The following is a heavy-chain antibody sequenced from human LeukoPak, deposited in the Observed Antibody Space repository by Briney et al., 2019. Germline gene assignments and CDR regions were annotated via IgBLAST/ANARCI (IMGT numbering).Heavy chain of an antibody. CDR2: ISAYNGNT. Sequence: ASLSVSCKAPGYTLTRSGISWVRQPPGQRLEWMGWISAYNGNTNYAQKHQGRVTMTTDTSTSTAYMELRSLRSDDTAVYYCARGELELPPYYGMDVWGQGTTVTVSS. D-gene: IGHD1-7*01. J-gene: IGHJ6*02. CDR3: ARGELELPPYYGMDV. CDR1: GYTLTRSG. V-gene: IGHV1-18*01.